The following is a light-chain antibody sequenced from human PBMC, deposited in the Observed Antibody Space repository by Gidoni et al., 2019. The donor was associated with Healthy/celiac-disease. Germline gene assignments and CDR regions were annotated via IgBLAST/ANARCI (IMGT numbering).Light chain of an antibody. V-gene: IGKV1-39*01. CDR3: QQSYSNPYT. CDR2: AAS. J-gene: IGKJ2*01. Sequence: IQMTPSPSSLSASVGDRVTITCRASQSISSYLNWYQQKPGKAPKLLIYAASSLQSGVPSRFSGSGSGTDFTLTISSLQPEDFATYYCQQSYSNPYTFGQGTKLEIK. CDR1: QSISSY.